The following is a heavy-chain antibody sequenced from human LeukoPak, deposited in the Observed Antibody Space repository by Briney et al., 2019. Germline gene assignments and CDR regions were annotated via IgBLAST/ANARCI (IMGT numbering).Heavy chain of an antibody. Sequence: GGSLRLSCAASGFTFSSYWMSWVRQAPGKGLEWVSAISGSGGSTYYADSVKGRFTITRDNSKNTLYLQMNSLRAEDTAVYYCAKPSTVTTTGPHAFDIWGQGTMVTVSS. V-gene: IGHV3-23*01. CDR2: ISGSGGST. J-gene: IGHJ3*02. D-gene: IGHD4-17*01. CDR3: AKPSTVTTTGPHAFDI. CDR1: GFTFSSYW.